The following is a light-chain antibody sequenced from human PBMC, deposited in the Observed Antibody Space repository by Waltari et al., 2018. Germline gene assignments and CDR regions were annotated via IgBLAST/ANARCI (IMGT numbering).Light chain of an antibody. J-gene: IGLJ2*01. Sequence: FMLTQPHSVSESPGKTVTTPCTRRSGFIASNYLQWYQQRPGSSPTTVIYDDNQRPSGVPDRFSGSIDSSSNSASLTISGLRTEDEADYYCQSYDSDTQVFGGGTKLTVV. CDR3: QSYDSDTQV. CDR1: SGFIASNY. CDR2: DDN. V-gene: IGLV6-57*01.